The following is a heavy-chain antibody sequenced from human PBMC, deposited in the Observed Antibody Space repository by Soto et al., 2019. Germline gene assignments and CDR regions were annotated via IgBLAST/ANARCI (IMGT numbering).Heavy chain of an antibody. Sequence: ESGGDFVKPGRSLRLSCAASGFTFSNAWMYWVRQAPGKGLEWVGRIKSKTDGETTDFAAPVKGRFTISRDDSKNTLYLQMNSLKTEDTAVYYCATVSRCSGIACKQAIDYWGQGTLVTVSS. V-gene: IGHV3-15*01. D-gene: IGHD2-15*01. J-gene: IGHJ4*02. CDR1: GFTFSNAW. CDR3: ATVSRCSGIACKQAIDY. CDR2: IKSKTDGETT.